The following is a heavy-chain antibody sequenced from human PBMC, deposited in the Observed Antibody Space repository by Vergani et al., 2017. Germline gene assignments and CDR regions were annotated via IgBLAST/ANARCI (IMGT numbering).Heavy chain of an antibody. V-gene: IGHV4-34*01. CDR3: ARGLGNSGSYYRY. D-gene: IGHD1-26*01. Sequence: QVQLQQWGAGLLKPSETLSLTCAVYGGSFSGYYWSWIRQPPGKGLEWIGEINHSGSTNYNPSLKSRVTISVDTSKNQFSLKLSSVTAADTAVYYCARGLGNSGSYYRYWGQGTLVTVSS. CDR2: INHSGST. CDR1: GGSFSGYY. J-gene: IGHJ4*02.